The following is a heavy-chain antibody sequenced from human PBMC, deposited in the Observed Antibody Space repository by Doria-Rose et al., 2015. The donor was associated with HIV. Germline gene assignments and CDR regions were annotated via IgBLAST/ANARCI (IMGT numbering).Heavy chain of an antibody. Sequence: VQLVQSGGGLVRPWGSLRLSCATSGFTFSSHRINWVRQAPGQGLEWVSSISSTSAYINYADSVRGRFIISRDNARNSLYLQMDSLRAEDTAIYYCATGVTLDYWGQGTLVTVSS. J-gene: IGHJ4*02. CDR1: GFTFSSHR. D-gene: IGHD3-10*01. V-gene: IGHV3-21*01. CDR2: ISSTSAYI. CDR3: ATGVTLDY.